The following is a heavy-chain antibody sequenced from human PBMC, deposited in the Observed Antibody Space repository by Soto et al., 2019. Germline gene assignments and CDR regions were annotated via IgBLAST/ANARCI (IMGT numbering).Heavy chain of an antibody. CDR3: AGSVVPAYYCYHMAV. J-gene: IGHJ6*03. CDR1: GFTFSSYS. D-gene: IGHD2-2*01. V-gene: IGHV3-23*01. CDR2: ISGSGGST. Sequence: GGSLRLSCAASGFTFSSYSMNWVRQAPGKGLEWVSAISGSGGSTYYADSVKGRFTISRDNSKNTLYLQMNSLRAEDTAVYYCAGSVVPAYYCYHMAVWGKGTTVTVSS.